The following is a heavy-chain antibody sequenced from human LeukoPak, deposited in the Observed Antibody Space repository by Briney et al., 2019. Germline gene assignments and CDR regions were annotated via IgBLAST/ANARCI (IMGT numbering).Heavy chain of an antibody. Sequence: WVRQMPGKGLEWMGIIYHSGSTYYNPSLKSRVTISVDRSKNQFSLKLSSVTAADTAVYYCAREMVMKGAFDIWGQGTMVTVSS. CDR2: IYHSGST. CDR3: AREMVMKGAFDI. V-gene: IGHV4-30-2*01. J-gene: IGHJ3*02. D-gene: IGHD2-21*01.